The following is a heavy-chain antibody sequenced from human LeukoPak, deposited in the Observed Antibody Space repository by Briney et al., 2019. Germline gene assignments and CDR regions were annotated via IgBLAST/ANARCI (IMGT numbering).Heavy chain of an antibody. CDR1: GGSISSSRYY. CDR3: ARLKWLSGSGSYFYYYYYYYMDV. Sequence: SETLSLTCTVSGGSISSSRYYWAWIRQPPGKGLEWIGNNYYSGTTYYNASLKSRVTISVDTSKNQFSLKLSSVTAADTAVHYCARLKWLSGSGSYFYYYYYYYMDVWGKGTTVTISS. D-gene: IGHD3-10*01. V-gene: IGHV4-39*01. CDR2: NYYSGTT. J-gene: IGHJ6*03.